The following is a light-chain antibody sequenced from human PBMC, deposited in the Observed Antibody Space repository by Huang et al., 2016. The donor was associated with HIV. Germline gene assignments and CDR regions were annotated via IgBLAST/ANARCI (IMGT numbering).Light chain of an antibody. Sequence: DIVMTQSPDSLTVLLGERATISCKSNQSVLHSNNKNYLAWYQQKPGQSPKLLIYWSSTRESGVPDRFSGDGSGSDFTLAINSLQAEDVAVYYCQQYITTPLTFGGGTKVEI. V-gene: IGKV4-1*01. CDR3: QQYITTPLT. CDR2: WSS. CDR1: QSVLHSNNKNY. J-gene: IGKJ4*01.